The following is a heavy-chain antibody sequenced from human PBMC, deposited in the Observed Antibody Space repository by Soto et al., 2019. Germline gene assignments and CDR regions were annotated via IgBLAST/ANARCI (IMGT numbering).Heavy chain of an antibody. J-gene: IGHJ3*02. D-gene: IGHD6-13*01. Sequence: QVQLVESGGGVVQPGRSLRLSCAASGFTFSNYGMHWVRQAPGKGVEWVPVIWNDGTNKYYVDSVRGRFTISRDDSKNTLYLEMNSLRAEDTGVYYCAKDMAAAAHQGDAFDIWGLGTMVSVSA. CDR1: GFTFSNYG. CDR3: AKDMAAAAHQGDAFDI. V-gene: IGHV3-33*03. CDR2: IWNDGTNK.